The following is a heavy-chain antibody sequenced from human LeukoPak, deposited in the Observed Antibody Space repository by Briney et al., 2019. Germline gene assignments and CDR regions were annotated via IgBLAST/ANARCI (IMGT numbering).Heavy chain of an antibody. V-gene: IGHV4-30-2*01. Sequence: SQTLSLTCAVSGGSISSGGYSWSWIRQPPGKGLEWIAYMYHSGSTYYNPSLKSRVTISVDRSQNQFSLKLSSVTAADTAVYYCARGGGSSSNFIDYWGQGTLVTVSS. CDR3: ARGGGSSSNFIDY. CDR1: GGSISSGGYS. D-gene: IGHD6-6*01. CDR2: MYHSGST. J-gene: IGHJ4*02.